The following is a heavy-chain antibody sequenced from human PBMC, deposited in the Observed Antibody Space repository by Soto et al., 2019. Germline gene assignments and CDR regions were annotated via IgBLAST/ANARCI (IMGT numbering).Heavy chain of an antibody. Sequence: GASVKVSCKASGYTFTSYAMHWVRQAPGQRLEWMGWINAGNGNTKYSQKLQGRVTITRDTSASTAYMELSSLRSEDTAVYYCAFSPAEYTFDYWGQGTLVTVSS. CDR3: AFSPAEYTFDY. CDR2: INAGNGNT. D-gene: IGHD5-18*01. V-gene: IGHV1-3*01. J-gene: IGHJ4*02. CDR1: GYTFTSYA.